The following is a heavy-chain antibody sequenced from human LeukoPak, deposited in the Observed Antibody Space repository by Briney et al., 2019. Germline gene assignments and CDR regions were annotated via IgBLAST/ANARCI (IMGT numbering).Heavy chain of an antibody. D-gene: IGHD6-19*01. J-gene: IGHJ4*02. CDR3: ATSDPGIAVAL. V-gene: IGHV3-33*01. Sequence: QPGRSLRLSCAASGFTFSIYGMHWVRQAPGKGLEWVAIIWYDGSNKYYADSVKGRFTISKDNSNNMLYLQMNSLRVEDTAVYYCATSDPGIAVALWGQGTPVTVSS. CDR1: GFTFSIYG. CDR2: IWYDGSNK.